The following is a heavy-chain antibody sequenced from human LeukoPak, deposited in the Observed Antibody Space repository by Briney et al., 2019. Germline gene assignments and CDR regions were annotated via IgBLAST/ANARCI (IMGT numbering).Heavy chain of an antibody. CDR3: ATAFHDYGGNSGSRLVDY. J-gene: IGHJ4*02. V-gene: IGHV3-23*01. CDR1: GFTFSSYA. D-gene: IGHD4-23*01. Sequence: GGSLRLSCAASGFTFSSYAMSWARQAPGKGLEWVSAISGSVGSTYYADSVKGRFTISRDNSKNTLYLQMNSLRAEDTAVYYCATAFHDYGGNSGSRLVDYWGQGTLVTVSS. CDR2: ISGSVGST.